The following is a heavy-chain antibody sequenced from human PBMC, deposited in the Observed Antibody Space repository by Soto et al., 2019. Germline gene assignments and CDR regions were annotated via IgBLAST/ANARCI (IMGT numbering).Heavy chain of an antibody. CDR2: ISAYNGNT. CDR3: ARASSATYYFDGRGSLFDY. CDR1: GYTFTSYG. V-gene: IGHV1-18*01. J-gene: IGHJ4*02. D-gene: IGHD3-9*01. Sequence: GASVKVSCKASGYTFTSYGISWVRQAPGQGLEWMGWISAYNGNTNYAQKFQGRVTMTTDTSTGTVYMDLRSLRSDDTAVYYCARASSATYYFDGRGSLFDYWGQGTLVTVSS.